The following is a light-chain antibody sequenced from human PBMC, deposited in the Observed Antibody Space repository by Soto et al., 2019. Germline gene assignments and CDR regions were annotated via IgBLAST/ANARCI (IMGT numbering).Light chain of an antibody. J-gene: IGKJ1*01. CDR1: QSVGTN. V-gene: IGKV3-15*01. Sequence: EILMPQSPPPLSVSPGKRATLSSRASQSVGTNLAWYHKNPAQPPSLPTYGASTRATGIPARFSGSGSGTEFTLTISSLQSEDFAVYYCQQYNNWPRRFGQGTKV. CDR2: GAS. CDR3: QQYNNWPRR.